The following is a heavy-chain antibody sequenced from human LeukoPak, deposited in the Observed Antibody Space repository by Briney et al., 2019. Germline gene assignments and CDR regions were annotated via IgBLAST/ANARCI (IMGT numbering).Heavy chain of an antibody. J-gene: IGHJ6*03. D-gene: IGHD3-3*01. Sequence: PSETLSLTCTVSGGSISSYYWLWIRQPPGKGLEWIGYIYYSGSTNYNPSLKSRVTISVDTSKNQFSLKLSSVTAADTAVYYCARVPRYDFWSGYLYYYYMDVWGKGTTVTVSS. CDR2: IYYSGST. CDR3: ARVPRYDFWSGYLYYYYMDV. CDR1: GGSISSYY. V-gene: IGHV4-59*01.